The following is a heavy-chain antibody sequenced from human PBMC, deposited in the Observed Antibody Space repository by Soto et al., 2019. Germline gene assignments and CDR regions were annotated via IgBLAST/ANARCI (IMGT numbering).Heavy chain of an antibody. Sequence: GASVKVSCKASGGTFSSYAISWVRQAPGQGLEWMGGIIPIFGTANYAQKFQGRVTITADESTSTAYMELSSLRSEDTAVYYCARAENSSSWYTSLRYYYYGMDVWGQGTTVTVSS. D-gene: IGHD6-13*01. CDR2: IIPIFGTA. V-gene: IGHV1-69*13. CDR3: ARAENSSSWYTSLRYYYYGMDV. J-gene: IGHJ6*02. CDR1: GGTFSSYA.